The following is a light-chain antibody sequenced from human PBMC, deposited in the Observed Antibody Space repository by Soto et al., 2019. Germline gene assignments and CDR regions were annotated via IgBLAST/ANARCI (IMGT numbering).Light chain of an antibody. CDR2: DAS. V-gene: IGKV3-15*01. Sequence: EIVMTQSPATLSVSPGERATLSCRASHSVNSNLAWYQQKPGQAPRLLIYDASTRAPGIPARFSGSGSGTEFTLTISSLQSEDFAVYYCQQYNYWPPWTFGQGTKVEIK. J-gene: IGKJ1*01. CDR3: QQYNYWPPWT. CDR1: HSVNSN.